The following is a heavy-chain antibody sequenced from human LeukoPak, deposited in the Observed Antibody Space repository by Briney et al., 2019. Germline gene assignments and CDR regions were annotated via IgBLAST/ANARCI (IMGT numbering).Heavy chain of an antibody. D-gene: IGHD3-22*01. V-gene: IGHV3-48*03. CDR1: GFTFSSFE. Sequence: GGSLRLSCAASGFTFSSFEMNWVRQAPGKGLEWVSYISSSGRAIYYADSVKGRFTISRDNAKNSLYLQMNSLRAEDTAVYYCTRDRSGYDRDYWGQGTLITVSS. J-gene: IGHJ4*02. CDR3: TRDRSGYDRDY. CDR2: ISSSGRAI.